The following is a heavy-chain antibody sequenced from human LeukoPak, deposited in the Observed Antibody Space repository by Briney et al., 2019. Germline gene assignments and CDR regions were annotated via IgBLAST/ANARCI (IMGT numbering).Heavy chain of an antibody. Sequence: PAESLRLSCAATGFTVSSNYISWVRQPPGKGLEWVSVIYSGGSTYYADSVKGRFTISRDNSKNTLYLQRNSLRAEDTAVYYCARDDDTWTWGQGTLVTVSS. V-gene: IGHV3-66*01. CDR1: GFTVSSNY. CDR2: IYSGGST. J-gene: IGHJ4*02. D-gene: IGHD3-22*01. CDR3: ARDDDTWT.